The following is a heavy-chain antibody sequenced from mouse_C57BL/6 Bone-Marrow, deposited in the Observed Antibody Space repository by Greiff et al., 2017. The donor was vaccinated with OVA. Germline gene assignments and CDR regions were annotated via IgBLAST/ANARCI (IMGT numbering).Heavy chain of an antibody. CDR2: IDPENGYT. D-gene: IGHD4-1*01. CDR1: GFNIKDDY. J-gene: IGHJ2*01. Sequence: EVQLQQSWAELVRPGASVKLSCTASGFNIKDDYMHWVKQRPEQGLEWIGWIDPENGYTEYASKFQGKATITADTSSNTAYLQLSSLTSEDTAVYYCTTLTGNYCDYWGQGTTLTVSS. CDR3: TTLTGNYCDY. V-gene: IGHV14-4*01.